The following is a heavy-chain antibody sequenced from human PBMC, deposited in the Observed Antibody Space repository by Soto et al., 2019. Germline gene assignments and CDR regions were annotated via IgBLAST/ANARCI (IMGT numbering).Heavy chain of an antibody. D-gene: IGHD3-10*01. CDR1: GDSFTSYW. V-gene: IGHV5-10-1*01. CDR2: IDPSDSYT. Sequence: PGESLKISCKGSGDSFTSYWISWVRQMPGKGLEWMGRIDPSDSYTNYSPSFQGHVTISADKSISTAYLQWSSLKASDTAMYYCARQGRARRSGGLDYYYYGMDVWGQGTTVTVSS. J-gene: IGHJ6*02. CDR3: ARQGRARRSGGLDYYYYGMDV.